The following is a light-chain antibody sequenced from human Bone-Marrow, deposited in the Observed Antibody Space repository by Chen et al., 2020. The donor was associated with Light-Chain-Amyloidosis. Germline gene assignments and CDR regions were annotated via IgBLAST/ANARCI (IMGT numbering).Light chain of an antibody. CDR3: QQYGTSPLT. CDR2: GSS. V-gene: IGKV3-20*01. Sequence: EIVLTQHPGTLSLSPGEGANLSCRASQTVSSNYLTWYQQKFGQAPRLLIYGSSSRATGIPDRFTGSGSGTDFTLTINRLEPEDFAMYYCQQYGTSPLTVGGGTKVEIK. CDR1: QTVSSNY. J-gene: IGKJ4*01.